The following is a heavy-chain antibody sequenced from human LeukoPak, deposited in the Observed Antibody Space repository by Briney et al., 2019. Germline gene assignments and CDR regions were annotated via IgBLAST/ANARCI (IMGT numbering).Heavy chain of an antibody. D-gene: IGHD2-2*01. CDR1: GGSISSYY. Sequence: SETLSLTCTVSGGSISSYYWSWIRQPPGKGLEWIGYIYYSGSTNYNPSLKSRVTISVDTSKNQFSLKLSSVTAADTAVYYCARARYAAPVDYWGQGTLVTVSS. CDR3: ARARYAAPVDY. CDR2: IYYSGST. V-gene: IGHV4-59*01. J-gene: IGHJ4*02.